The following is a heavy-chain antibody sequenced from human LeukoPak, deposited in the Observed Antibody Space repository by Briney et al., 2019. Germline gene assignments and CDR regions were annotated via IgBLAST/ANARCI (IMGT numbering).Heavy chain of an antibody. CDR3: ATTYGDYFDY. Sequence: PPETLSLTCTVSGGSISSYYWSWIRQPPGKGLEWIGYIYYSGSTNYNPSLKSRVTISVDTSKNQFSLKLSSVTAADTAVYYCATTYGDYFDYWGQGTLVTVSS. J-gene: IGHJ4*02. CDR1: GGSISSYY. D-gene: IGHD4-17*01. V-gene: IGHV4-59*08. CDR2: IYYSGST.